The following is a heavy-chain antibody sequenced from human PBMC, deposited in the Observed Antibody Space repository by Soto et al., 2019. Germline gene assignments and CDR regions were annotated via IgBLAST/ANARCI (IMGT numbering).Heavy chain of an antibody. D-gene: IGHD1-26*01. CDR2: IKQDGSEK. J-gene: IGHJ6*04. Sequence: GGSLRLSCAASGFTFSSYWMSWVRQAPGKGLEWVANIKQDGSEKYYVDSVKGRFTISRDNAKNSLYLQMNSLRAEDTAVQYCAMGWVGATFDYYYYGMDVWGRGTTVTVSS. CDR1: GFTFSSYW. CDR3: AMGWVGATFDYYYYGMDV. V-gene: IGHV3-7*01.